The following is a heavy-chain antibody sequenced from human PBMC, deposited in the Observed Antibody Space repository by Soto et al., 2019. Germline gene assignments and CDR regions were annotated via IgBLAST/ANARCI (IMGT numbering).Heavy chain of an antibody. CDR1: GFTFSSYG. D-gene: IGHD6-19*01. V-gene: IGHV3-33*01. CDR3: ARLGSGWCADY. J-gene: IGHJ4*02. CDR2: IWYDGSNK. Sequence: QVQLVESGGGVVQPGRSLRLSCAASGFTFSSYGMHWVRQAPGKGLEWVAVIWYDGSNKYYVDSVKGRFTISRDNSKNTLYQQMDSLRAEDTAVYYCARLGSGWCADYWGQGALVTVSS.